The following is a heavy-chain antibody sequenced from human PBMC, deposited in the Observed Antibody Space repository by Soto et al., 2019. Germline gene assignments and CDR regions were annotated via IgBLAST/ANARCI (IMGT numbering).Heavy chain of an antibody. V-gene: IGHV4-39*01. CDR2: LDYSANT. CDR1: GDSISSSSYY. Sequence: QLQLQESGPGLVKPSETLSLTCTVSGDSISSSSYYWGWIRQPPGKGLEWIVSLDYSANTYYNPSLTSRVTISVDTANNQFSLRLNSVTAGDTAVYYCARHGPWSYVLWGQGTLVSVSS. J-gene: IGHJ4*02. D-gene: IGHD2-21*01. CDR3: ARHGPWSYVL.